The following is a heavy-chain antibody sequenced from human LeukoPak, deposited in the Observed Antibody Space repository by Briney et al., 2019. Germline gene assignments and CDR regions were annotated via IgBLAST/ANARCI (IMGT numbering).Heavy chain of an antibody. CDR1: GGSISSYY. J-gene: IGHJ6*02. D-gene: IGHD3-10*01. V-gene: IGHV4-59*01. CDR3: AREGTSYGMDA. CDR2: IYYSGST. Sequence: SETLSLTCTVSGGSISSYYWSWIRQPPGKGLEWIGYIYYSGSTNYNPSLKSRVTISVDTSKNQFSLKLSSVTAADTAVYYCAREGTSYGMDAWGQGTTVTVSS.